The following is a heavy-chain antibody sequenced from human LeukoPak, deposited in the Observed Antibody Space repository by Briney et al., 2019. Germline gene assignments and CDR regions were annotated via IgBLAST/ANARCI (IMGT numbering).Heavy chain of an antibody. CDR2: INPSGGST. D-gene: IGHD7-27*01. CDR3: ARSASLVSGDQFYDAFDI. CDR1: GHTFTSYY. J-gene: IGHJ3*02. Sequence: ASVKVSCKASGHTFTSYYMHWVRQAPGQGLEWMGIINPSGGSTSYAQKFQGRVTMTRDTSTSTVYMELSSLRSEDTAVYYCARSASLVSGDQFYDAFDIWGQGTMVTVSS. V-gene: IGHV1-46*01.